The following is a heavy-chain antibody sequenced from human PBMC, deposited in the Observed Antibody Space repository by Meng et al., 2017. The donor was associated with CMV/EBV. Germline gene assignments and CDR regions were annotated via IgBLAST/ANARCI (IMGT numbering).Heavy chain of an antibody. Sequence: QVQVVEPWAEVKGSGASVKASCQASGNRFSDHYMHWGRQAPGQGLEWMGWIYPNSGGTHYAQKFQDRVTMTRDTSISTVYMELSRLTSDDTAVYYCVRDHNWGPDYWGQGTLVTVSS. D-gene: IGHD1-1*01. CDR1: GNRFSDHY. CDR3: VRDHNWGPDY. J-gene: IGHJ4*02. CDR2: IYPNSGGT. V-gene: IGHV1-2*02.